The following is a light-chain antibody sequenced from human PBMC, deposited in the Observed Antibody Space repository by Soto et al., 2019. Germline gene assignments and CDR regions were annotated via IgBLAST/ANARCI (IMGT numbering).Light chain of an antibody. CDR1: SSDVGAYDY. Sequence: QSALTQPASVSGSPGQSITISCTGTSSDVGAYDYVSWYQQHPDKAPKLMIYEVSNRPSGVSNRFSGSKSVNTATLTISGLQAEDGADYYCSSYTSSSTGVFGTGTKVTAL. CDR2: EVS. CDR3: SSYTSSSTGV. V-gene: IGLV2-14*03. J-gene: IGLJ1*01.